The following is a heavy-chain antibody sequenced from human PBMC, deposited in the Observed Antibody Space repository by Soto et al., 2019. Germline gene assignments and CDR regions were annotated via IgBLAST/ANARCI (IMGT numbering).Heavy chain of an antibody. D-gene: IGHD3-16*02. Sequence: GGSLRLSCAASGFTFSSYWMSWVRQAPGKGLEWVANIKQDGSEKYYVDSVKGRFTISRDNAKNSLYLQMNSLRAEDTAVYYCARGGLLLGESSFPFDYWGQGTLVIVSS. V-gene: IGHV3-7*03. J-gene: IGHJ4*02. CDR3: ARGGLLLGESSFPFDY. CDR1: GFTFSSYW. CDR2: IKQDGSEK.